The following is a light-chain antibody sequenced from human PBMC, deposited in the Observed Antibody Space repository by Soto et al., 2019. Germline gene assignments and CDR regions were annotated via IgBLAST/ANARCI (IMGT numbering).Light chain of an antibody. CDR3: QQSYRTPLT. V-gene: IGKV1-39*01. Sequence: DIQMTQSPSSLSASVGDRVPITCRASQSISSYLNWYQQKPGKAPKLLIYAASSLQSGVPSRFSGSGSGTDFTLTISSLQPEDFATYYCQQSYRTPLTFGGGTKVEIK. CDR1: QSISSY. CDR2: AAS. J-gene: IGKJ4*01.